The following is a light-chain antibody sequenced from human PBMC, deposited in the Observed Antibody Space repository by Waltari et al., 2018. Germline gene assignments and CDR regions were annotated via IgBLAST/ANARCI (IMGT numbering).Light chain of an antibody. J-gene: IGLJ1*01. CDR2: YDT. Sequence: SFVLTQPPSVSVAPGKTASITCGGDKIGIKSVHWYQQKPGQAPVLVIHYDTSRPSGIPARFSGSKSGNTATLTISRVEAGDEADYYCQVSDSRTAHSYVFGTGTTVTVL. CDR1: KIGIKS. CDR3: QVSDSRTAHSYV. V-gene: IGLV3-21*04.